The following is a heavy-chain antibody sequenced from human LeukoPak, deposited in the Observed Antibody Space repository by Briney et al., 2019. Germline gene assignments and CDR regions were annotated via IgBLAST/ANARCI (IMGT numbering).Heavy chain of an antibody. D-gene: IGHD6-13*01. CDR1: GGSISSYY. Sequence: SETLSLTCTVSGGSISSYYWSWIRQPPGKGLEWIGYIYHSGSTYYNPSLKSRVTISVDRSKNQFSLKLSSVTAADTAVYYCARYSSSWSTLDYWGQGTLVTVSS. CDR2: IYHSGST. J-gene: IGHJ4*02. V-gene: IGHV4-59*12. CDR3: ARYSSSWSTLDY.